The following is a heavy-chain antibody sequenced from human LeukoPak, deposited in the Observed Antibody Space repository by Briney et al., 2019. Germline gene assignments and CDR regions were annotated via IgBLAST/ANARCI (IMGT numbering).Heavy chain of an antibody. V-gene: IGHV1-2*02. D-gene: IGHD5-24*01. CDR1: GYTFTRYY. Sequence: ASVKVSCKASGYTFTRYYMHWVRQAPGQGLEWMGWINPNSGGTNYAQKFQGRVTMTRDTSISTAYMELSRLRSDDTAVYYCARGEGYNSPPRYWGQGTLVTVSS. CDR2: INPNSGGT. CDR3: ARGEGYNSPPRY. J-gene: IGHJ4*02.